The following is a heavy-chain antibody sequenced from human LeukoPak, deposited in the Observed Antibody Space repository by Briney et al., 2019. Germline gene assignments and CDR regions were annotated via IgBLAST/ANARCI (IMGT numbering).Heavy chain of an antibody. CDR3: ARERGKYYYDSSGYYDAFDI. D-gene: IGHD3-22*01. Sequence: SETLSLTCTVSGGSISSSSYYWGWIRQPPGKGLEWIGSIYYSGSTYYNPSLKSRVTISVDTSKNQFSLKLSSVTAADTAVYYCARERGKYYYDSSGYYDAFDIWGQGTMVTVSS. CDR2: IYYSGST. J-gene: IGHJ3*02. CDR1: GGSISSSSYY. V-gene: IGHV4-39*07.